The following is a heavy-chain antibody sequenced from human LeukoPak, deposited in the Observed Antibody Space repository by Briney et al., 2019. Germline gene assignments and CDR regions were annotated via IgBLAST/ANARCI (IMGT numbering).Heavy chain of an antibody. Sequence: PGGSLRLSCAASGFTFSSYGMHCVRQAPGKGLEWVAVISYDGSNKYYADSVKGRFTISRDNSKNTLYLQMNSLRAEDTAVYYCAKGVVAATYFDYWGQGTLVTVSS. V-gene: IGHV3-30*18. CDR3: AKGVVAATYFDY. CDR2: ISYDGSNK. D-gene: IGHD2-15*01. CDR1: GFTFSSYG. J-gene: IGHJ4*02.